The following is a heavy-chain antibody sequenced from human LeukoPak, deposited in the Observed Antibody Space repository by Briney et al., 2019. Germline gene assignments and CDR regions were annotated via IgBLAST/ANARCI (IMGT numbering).Heavy chain of an antibody. Sequence: ASVKVSCKASGYTFTSYYMHWVRQAPGQGLEWMGIINPSGSSTSYAQKFQGRVTMTRDTSTSTVYMELSSLRSEDTAVYYCARRVIAAAVPNRNAFDIWGQGTMVTVSS. CDR2: INPSGSST. CDR1: GYTFTSYY. D-gene: IGHD6-13*01. CDR3: ARRVIAAAVPNRNAFDI. V-gene: IGHV1-46*01. J-gene: IGHJ3*02.